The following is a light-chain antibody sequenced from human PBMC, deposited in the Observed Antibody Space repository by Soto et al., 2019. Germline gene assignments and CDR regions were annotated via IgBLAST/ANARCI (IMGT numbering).Light chain of an antibody. J-gene: IGKJ1*01. CDR2: KAS. CDR1: QSINTY. Sequence: DIQLTQSPSTLSASVGDRVTITCRASQSINTYLAWYQQKPGKAPKLLIYKASSLQGGVPSRFSGSGSGTEFTLTISSLQPDDFATYYCQQYSTHSRACGQGTKVEIK. CDR3: QQYSTHSRA. V-gene: IGKV1-5*03.